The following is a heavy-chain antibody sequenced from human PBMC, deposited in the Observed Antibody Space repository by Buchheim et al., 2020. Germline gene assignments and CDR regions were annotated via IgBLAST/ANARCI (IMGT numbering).Heavy chain of an antibody. CDR2: ISYDGSNK. CDR1: GFTFSSYA. J-gene: IGHJ6*02. Sequence: QVQLVESGGGVVQPGRSLRLSCAASGFTFSSYAMHWVRQAPGKGLEWVSVISYDGSNKYYADSVKGRFTISRYNSQNTLYLQMNSLRAEDTAVYYCARDWEIMITFGGVIGKNYYGMDVWGQGTT. V-gene: IGHV3-30*04. CDR3: ARDWEIMITFGGVIGKNYYGMDV. D-gene: IGHD3-16*02.